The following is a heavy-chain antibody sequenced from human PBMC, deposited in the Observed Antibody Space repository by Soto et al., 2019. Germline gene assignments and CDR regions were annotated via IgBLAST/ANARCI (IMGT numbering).Heavy chain of an antibody. J-gene: IGHJ5*02. Sequence: PGGSLRLSCAASGFTFSHAWMNWVRQAPGKGLEWVASISSSGDNLYYADSVKGRFTISRDNSKNTLYLQMNSLRAEDTAVYYCARASPPYYYGSGIRGNWFDPWGQGTLVTVSS. CDR3: ARASPPYYYGSGIRGNWFDP. D-gene: IGHD3-10*01. V-gene: IGHV3-21*01. CDR2: ISSSGDNL. CDR1: GFTFSHAW.